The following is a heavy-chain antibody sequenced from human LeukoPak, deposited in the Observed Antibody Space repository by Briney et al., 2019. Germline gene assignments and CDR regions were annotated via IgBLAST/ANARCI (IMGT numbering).Heavy chain of an antibody. Sequence: GGSLGLSCAASGFTFSSYSMNWVRQAPGQGLEWVSSISSSSSYIYYADSVKGRFTISRDNAKNSLYLQMNSLRAEDTAVYYCARDPEYSSSSREFDYWGQGTLVTVSS. V-gene: IGHV3-21*01. CDR1: GFTFSSYS. CDR3: ARDPEYSSSSREFDY. J-gene: IGHJ4*02. D-gene: IGHD6-6*01. CDR2: ISSSSSYI.